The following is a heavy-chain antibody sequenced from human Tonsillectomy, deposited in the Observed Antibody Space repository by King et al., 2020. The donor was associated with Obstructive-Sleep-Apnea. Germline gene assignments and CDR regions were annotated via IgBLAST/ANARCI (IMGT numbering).Heavy chain of an antibody. J-gene: IGHJ4*02. CDR3: ARDYYDFWSGLEDY. Sequence: QLQESGPGLVKPSETLSLTCTVSGYSISSGYYWGWIRQPPGKGLEWIGSIYHSGSTYYNPSLKSRVTISVDTSKNQFSLKLSSVTAADPAVYYCARDYYDFWSGLEDYWGQGTLVTVSS. V-gene: IGHV4-38-2*02. CDR1: GYSISSGYY. CDR2: IYHSGST. D-gene: IGHD3-3*01.